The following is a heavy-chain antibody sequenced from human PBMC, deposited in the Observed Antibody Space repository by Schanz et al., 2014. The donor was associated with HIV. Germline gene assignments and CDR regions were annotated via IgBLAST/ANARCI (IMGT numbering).Heavy chain of an antibody. V-gene: IGHV1-8*01. CDR1: GYTWTSYD. D-gene: IGHD1-26*01. CDR3: ASLVGATGLELDY. CDR2: MNPNSGNT. Sequence: QEKKGKEGEEGKKGGAEGKVSCKEEGYTWTSYDINGVRQATGQGLEWMGWMNPNSGNTGYAQKFQGRVTMTRNTSISTAYMELSSLRSEDTAVYYCASLVGATGLELDYWGQGTLVTVSS. J-gene: IGHJ4*02.